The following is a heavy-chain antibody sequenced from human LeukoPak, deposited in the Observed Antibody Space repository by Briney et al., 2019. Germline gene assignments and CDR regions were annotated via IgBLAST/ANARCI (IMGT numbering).Heavy chain of an antibody. CDR2: IRYDGSNK. V-gene: IGHV3-30*02. D-gene: IGHD3-10*01. Sequence: PGGSLRLSCAASGFTVSSNYMSWVRQAPGKGLEWVAFIRYDGSNKYYADSVKGRFTISRDNSKNTLYLQMNSLRAEDTAVYYCAKDPLGVPSHFDYWGQGTLVTVSS. CDR3: AKDPLGVPSHFDY. CDR1: GFTVSSNY. J-gene: IGHJ4*02.